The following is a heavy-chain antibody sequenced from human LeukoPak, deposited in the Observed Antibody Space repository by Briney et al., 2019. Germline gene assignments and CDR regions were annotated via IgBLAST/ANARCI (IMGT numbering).Heavy chain of an antibody. V-gene: IGHV4-38-2*02. CDR3: ARTFGHTILTGYYT. J-gene: IGHJ5*02. CDR1: GGSISSGYY. CDR2: IYHSGST. D-gene: IGHD3-9*01. Sequence: PSETLSLTCTVSGGSISSGYYWGWIRQPPGKGLEWIGSIYHSGSTFYNPSLKSRVTISVDTSKNQFSLKLSSVTAADTAVYYCARTFGHTILTGYYTWGQGTLVTVSS.